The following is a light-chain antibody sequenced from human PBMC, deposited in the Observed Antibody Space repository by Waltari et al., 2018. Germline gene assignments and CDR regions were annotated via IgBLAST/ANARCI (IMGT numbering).Light chain of an antibody. CDR3: TSYTSSHSLV. CDR2: DVS. J-gene: IGLJ1*01. Sequence: QSALTQPASVSGSPGQSITISCTGTSRDVGNYNWLSWYQQHPGKAPEVVIFDVSYRPSGVSNRFPGSKSGNTASLTISGLQAEDEADYYCTSYTSSHSLVFGTGTKVTVL. CDR1: SRDVGNYNW. V-gene: IGLV2-14*03.